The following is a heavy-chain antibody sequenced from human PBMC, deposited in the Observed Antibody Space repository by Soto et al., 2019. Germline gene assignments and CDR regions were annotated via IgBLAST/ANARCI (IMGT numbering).Heavy chain of an antibody. Sequence: GASVKVSCKASGYTFTNYHIHWVRQAPEDGLEWMGRINPSGGTTIYAQKFHGRVTMTRDTSTSTVYMEQSSLRSGDTAGYYCTGEFLIDLNFFDYGGQGALVTVSS. CDR3: TGEFLIDLNFFDY. V-gene: IGHV1-46*01. CDR1: GYTFTNYH. J-gene: IGHJ4*02. D-gene: IGHD2-21*01. CDR2: INPSGGTT.